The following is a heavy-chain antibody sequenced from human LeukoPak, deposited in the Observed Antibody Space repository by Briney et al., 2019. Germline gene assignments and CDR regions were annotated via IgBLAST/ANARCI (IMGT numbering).Heavy chain of an antibody. CDR1: GFTFSSYA. V-gene: IGHV3-23*01. CDR3: AKDWVGYYDSSGYSLFDY. CDR2: ISGSGGST. J-gene: IGHJ4*02. Sequence: GSLSLSCAASGFTFSSYAMSWVRQAPGKGLEWVSAISGSGGSTYYADSVKGRFTISRDNSKNTLYLQMNSLRAEDTAVYYCAKDWVGYYDSSGYSLFDYWGRGTLVTVSS. D-gene: IGHD3-22*01.